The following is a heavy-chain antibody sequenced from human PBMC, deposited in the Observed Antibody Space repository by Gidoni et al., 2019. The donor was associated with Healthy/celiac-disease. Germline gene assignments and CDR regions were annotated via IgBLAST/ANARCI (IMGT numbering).Heavy chain of an antibody. CDR2: IWYDGSNK. D-gene: IGHD2-21*02. Sequence: QVQLVESGGGVVQPGRSLRLSCPASGFTFSSYGMHWVRQAPGKGLEWVAVIWYDGSNKYYADSVKGRFTISRDNSKNTLYLQMNSLRAEDTAVYYCARDLATVVVTARLDYWGQGTLVTVSS. CDR3: ARDLATVVVTARLDY. J-gene: IGHJ4*02. CDR1: GFTFSSYG. V-gene: IGHV3-33*01.